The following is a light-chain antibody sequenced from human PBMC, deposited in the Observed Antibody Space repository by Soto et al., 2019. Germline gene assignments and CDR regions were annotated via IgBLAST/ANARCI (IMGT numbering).Light chain of an antibody. CDR1: QSISTY. CDR2: KAS. CDR3: QSYSSYWGM. Sequence: DIQMTQSPSTLSASVGDRVTITCRASQSISTYLAWYQQKPGRAPKLLIYKASSLQSGVPSRFSGSGSGTEFTLTITSLQPDDFATYYCQSYSSYWGMFGQGTKVEIK. J-gene: IGKJ1*01. V-gene: IGKV1-5*03.